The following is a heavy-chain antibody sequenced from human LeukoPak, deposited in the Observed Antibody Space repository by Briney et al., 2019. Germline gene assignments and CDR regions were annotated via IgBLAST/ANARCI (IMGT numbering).Heavy chain of an antibody. Sequence: SETLSLTCTVSGGSISSSSYYWGWIRQPPGKGLEWIGSINYSGNTYYNPSLKSRVTISVDTSKNQFSLKLRSVTAADTAVYYCASPSSSSSTYDYWGQGTLVTVSS. CDR2: INYSGNT. CDR3: ASPSSSSSTYDY. J-gene: IGHJ4*02. V-gene: IGHV4-39*01. D-gene: IGHD6-6*01. CDR1: GGSISSSSYY.